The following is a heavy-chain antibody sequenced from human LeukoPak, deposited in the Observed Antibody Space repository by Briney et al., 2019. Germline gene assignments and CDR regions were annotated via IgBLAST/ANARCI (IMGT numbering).Heavy chain of an antibody. V-gene: IGHV1-18*01. Sequence: ASVKVSCKASGYTFTSYGISWVRQAPGQGLEWMGWISAYNCNTNYAQKLQGRVTMTTNTSTSTDYMELSRLRSDDTAVYYCARAGVGSSWYEYYYYYYYMDVWGKGTTVTVSS. CDR1: GYTFTSYG. J-gene: IGHJ6*03. CDR2: ISAYNCNT. CDR3: ARAGVGSSWYEYYYYYYYMDV. D-gene: IGHD6-13*01.